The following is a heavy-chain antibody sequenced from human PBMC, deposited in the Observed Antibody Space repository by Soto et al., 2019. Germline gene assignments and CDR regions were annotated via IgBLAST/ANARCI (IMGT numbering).Heavy chain of an antibody. J-gene: IGHJ6*02. CDR1: GGPYNSFA. Sequence: SVKVSCKASGGPYNSFAISWVRQAPGQGLEWIGGIIPVFGTATYAQKFKGRVTITAEESTSTAYMELSSLTSEDTAVYYCARSLGGAGSYYDGQNYNYYNGMAVWGQGTTVTVSS. D-gene: IGHD3-10*01. CDR2: IIPVFGTA. CDR3: ARSLGGAGSYYDGQNYNYYNGMAV. V-gene: IGHV1-69*13.